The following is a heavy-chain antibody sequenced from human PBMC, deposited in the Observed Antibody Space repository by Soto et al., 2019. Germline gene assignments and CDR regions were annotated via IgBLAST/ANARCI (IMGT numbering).Heavy chain of an antibody. Sequence: QVQLVQSGAEVKKPGSSVKVSCKASGGTFSSYTISWVRQAPGQGLEWMGRIIPILGIANYAQKFQGRVTITADKSTSTAYMELSSLRSEDTAVYYCARSRDIVVVPAAPPNYMDAWGKGTTVTVSS. CDR1: GGTFSSYT. J-gene: IGHJ6*03. V-gene: IGHV1-69*02. D-gene: IGHD2-2*01. CDR2: IIPILGIA. CDR3: ARSRDIVVVPAAPPNYMDA.